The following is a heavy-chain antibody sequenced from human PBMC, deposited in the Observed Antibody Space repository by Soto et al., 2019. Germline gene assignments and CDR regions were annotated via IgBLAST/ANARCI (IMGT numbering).Heavy chain of an antibody. CDR1: GYIFTSYD. J-gene: IGHJ5*02. D-gene: IGHD3-10*01. Sequence: QVQLVQSGAEVKKPGASVKVSCKASGYIFTSYDIHWVRQATGQGLEWMGWMNHNRGNTDYAQKFQGRVTMTRNTSISTAYMELTSLISEDTAVYFCARGVSVDGLGSWGQGTLVIVSS. CDR2: MNHNRGNT. V-gene: IGHV1-8*01. CDR3: ARGVSVDGLGS.